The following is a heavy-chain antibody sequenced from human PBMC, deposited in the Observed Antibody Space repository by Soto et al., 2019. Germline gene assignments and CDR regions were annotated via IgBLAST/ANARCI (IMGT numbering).Heavy chain of an antibody. Sequence: SETLSLTCTVSGGSISSYYWSWIRQPPGKGLEWIGYVYYSGSTNYNSSLKSRVTISVDTSKNQFSLKLSSVTAADTAVYYCARDASGHCSGGSCYHFDYWGQGTLVTVSS. CDR1: GGSISSYY. D-gene: IGHD2-15*01. V-gene: IGHV4-59*01. CDR3: ARDASGHCSGGSCYHFDY. CDR2: VYYSGST. J-gene: IGHJ4*02.